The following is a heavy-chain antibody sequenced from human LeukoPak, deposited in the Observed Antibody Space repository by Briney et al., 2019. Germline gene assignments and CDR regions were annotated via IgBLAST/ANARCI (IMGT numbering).Heavy chain of an antibody. CDR3: ARVHCSGGSCYRGFGY. D-gene: IGHD2-15*01. Sequence: PSETLSLTCAVYGGPFSGYYWSWTRQPPGKGLEWIGEINHSGSTNYNPSLKSRVTISVDTSKNQFSLKLSSVTAADTAVYYCARVHCSGGSCYRGFGYWGQGTLVTVSS. J-gene: IGHJ4*02. V-gene: IGHV4-34*01. CDR2: INHSGST. CDR1: GGPFSGYY.